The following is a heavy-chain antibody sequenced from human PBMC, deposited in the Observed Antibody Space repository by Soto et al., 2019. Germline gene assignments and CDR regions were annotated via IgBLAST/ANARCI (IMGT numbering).Heavy chain of an antibody. CDR3: ARDCTRFGVVRATWFEP. CDR1: GYTFTSYG. CDR2: ISAYNGNT. J-gene: IGHJ5*02. V-gene: IGHV1-18*01. D-gene: IGHD3-3*01. Sequence: GASVKVSCKASGYTFTSYGISWVRQAPGQGLEWMGWISAYNGNTNYAQKLQGRVTMTTDTSTSTAYMELRSLRSDDTAVYYRARDCTRFGVVRATWFEPWGQGPLVTVAS.